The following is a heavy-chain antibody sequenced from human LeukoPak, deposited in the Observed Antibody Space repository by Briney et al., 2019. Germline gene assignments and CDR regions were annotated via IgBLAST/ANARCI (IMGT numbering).Heavy chain of an antibody. CDR1: GFTFSSYA. CDR2: ISYDGNNK. Sequence: GGSLRLSCAASGFTFSSYAMHWVRQAPGKGLEWVAVISYDGNNKYYADSVKGRFTISRDNSKNTLYLQMNSLRAEDTAVYYCARDLRSYGDAPVNWGQGTLVTVSS. V-gene: IGHV3-30-3*01. J-gene: IGHJ4*02. CDR3: ARDLRSYGDAPVN. D-gene: IGHD4-17*01.